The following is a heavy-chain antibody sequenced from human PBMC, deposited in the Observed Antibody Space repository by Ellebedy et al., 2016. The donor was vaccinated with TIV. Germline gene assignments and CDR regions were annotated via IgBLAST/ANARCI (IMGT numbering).Heavy chain of an antibody. D-gene: IGHD6-13*01. CDR2: IWYDGSNE. CDR1: GFTFSSYG. V-gene: IGHV3-33*08. CDR3: ARGQQLVRNFDY. J-gene: IGHJ4*02. Sequence: GESLKISCAASGFTFSSYGMHWVRQAPGKGPEWVEVIWYDGSNEYYADSVKGRFTISRDNSKNTLYLQMNSLRAEDTAVYYCARGQQLVRNFDYWGQGTLVTVSS.